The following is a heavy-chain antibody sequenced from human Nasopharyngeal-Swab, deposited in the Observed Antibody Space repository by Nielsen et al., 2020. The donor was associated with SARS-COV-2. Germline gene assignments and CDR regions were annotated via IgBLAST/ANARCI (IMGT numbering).Heavy chain of an antibody. CDR2: ISAYNGNT. Sequence: WVRQAPGQGLEWMGWISAYNGNTNYAQKLQGRVTMTTDTSTSTAYMELRSLRSDDTAVYYWAREPYYDSSGYYYSDAFDVRGQGTMVTVSS. CDR3: AREPYYDSSGYYYSDAFDV. J-gene: IGHJ3*01. D-gene: IGHD3-22*01. V-gene: IGHV1-18*01.